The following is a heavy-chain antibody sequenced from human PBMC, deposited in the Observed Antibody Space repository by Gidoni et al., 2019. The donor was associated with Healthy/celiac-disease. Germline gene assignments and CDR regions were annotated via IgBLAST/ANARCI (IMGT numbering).Heavy chain of an antibody. J-gene: IGHJ4*02. CDR3: ARFSKDPYGEMGY. CDR2: IYYSGST. D-gene: IGHD4-17*01. V-gene: IGHV4-59*01. Sequence: QVQLQESGPGLVKPSETLSLTCTVSGGSISSYYWSWIRQPPGKGLEWIGYIYYSGSTNYNPSLKSRVTISVDTSKNQFSLKLNSVIAADTAVYYCARFSKDPYGEMGYWGQGTLVTVSS. CDR1: GGSISSYY.